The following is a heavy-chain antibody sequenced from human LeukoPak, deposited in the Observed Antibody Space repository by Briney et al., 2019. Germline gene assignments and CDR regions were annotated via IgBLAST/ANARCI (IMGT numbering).Heavy chain of an antibody. Sequence: SETLSLTCAVSDYSISSDSYWGWLRKPPGKGLEWIGDIYHTGNTYYNPSLRSRVTISVDTSKNQFSLKVRSVTAADTAVYHCASSYSGWQGHNNWFDPWGQGTLVSVSS. V-gene: IGHV4-38-2*01. CDR2: IYHTGNT. CDR1: DYSISSDSY. CDR3: ASSYSGWQGHNNWFDP. J-gene: IGHJ5*02. D-gene: IGHD6-19*01.